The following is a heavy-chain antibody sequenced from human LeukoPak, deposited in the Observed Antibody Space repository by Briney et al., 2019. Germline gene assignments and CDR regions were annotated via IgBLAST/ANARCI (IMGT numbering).Heavy chain of an antibody. CDR3: AKDHGAAVVPPRCDY. D-gene: IGHD2-21*01. CDR1: GFSFSNYA. J-gene: IGHJ4*02. V-gene: IGHV3-23*01. Sequence: GGSLRLSCAASGFSFSNYAMSWVRQTPGKGLEWVSTIYYSGGDTYSADSVKCRFTISRDNSRNMVYLQMNRLRAENTAVYYCAKDHGAAVVPPRCDYWGRGTMVIVSS. CDR2: IYYSGGDT.